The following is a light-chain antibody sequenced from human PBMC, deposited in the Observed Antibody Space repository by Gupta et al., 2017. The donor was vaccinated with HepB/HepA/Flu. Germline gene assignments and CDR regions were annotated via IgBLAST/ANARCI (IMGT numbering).Light chain of an antibody. V-gene: IGKV3-11*01. CDR2: DAS. CDR1: QSVASY. J-gene: IGKJ3*01. Sequence: EIVLTQSPATLSLSPGERATLSCRASQSVASYLAWYQHKPGQALRRLIYDASNRATGIPARFSGSGSGTDFTLTISSLEPEDVAVYYCQPRSSFFTSGHGTKVAIK. CDR3: QPRSSFFT.